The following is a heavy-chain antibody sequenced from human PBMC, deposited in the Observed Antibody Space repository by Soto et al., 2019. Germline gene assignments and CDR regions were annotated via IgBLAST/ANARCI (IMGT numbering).Heavy chain of an antibody. Sequence: PGGSLRLSCAASGFTVSSNYMSWVRQAPGKGLEWVSVIYSGGSTYYADSVKGRFTISRHNSKNTLYLQMNSLRAEDTAVYYCASLDYGDYGWDAFDIWGQGTTVTVSS. CDR1: GFTVSSNY. J-gene: IGHJ3*02. CDR3: ASLDYGDYGWDAFDI. V-gene: IGHV3-53*04. CDR2: IYSGGST. D-gene: IGHD4-17*01.